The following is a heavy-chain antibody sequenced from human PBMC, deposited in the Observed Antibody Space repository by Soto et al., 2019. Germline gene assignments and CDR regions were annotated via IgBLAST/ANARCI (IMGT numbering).Heavy chain of an antibody. CDR3: ARGHKYYDFWSGYYSNGMDV. CDR2: INPNRGGT. J-gene: IGHJ6*02. CDR1: GYTFTGYY. Sequence: GASVKVSCKASGYTFTGYYMHWVRQAPGQGIEWLGWINPNRGGTNYAQNFQGWVTMTRDTSISTAYMELSRLRSDDTAVYYCARGHKYYDFWSGYYSNGMDVWGQGTTVTVSS. V-gene: IGHV1-2*04. D-gene: IGHD3-3*01.